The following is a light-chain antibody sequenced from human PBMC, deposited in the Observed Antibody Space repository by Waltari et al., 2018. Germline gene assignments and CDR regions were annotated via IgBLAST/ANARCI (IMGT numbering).Light chain of an antibody. Sequence: DIVMTQSPDSLAVSLGERATINCKSSKSVLFSSNNENYLAWYQQKPGQPPKLLIYWASTRESGVPDRFRGSGSWTDFTLTISSLQAEDVAVYYCQQYYSIPRSFGQGTKLEIK. CDR2: WAS. V-gene: IGKV4-1*01. J-gene: IGKJ2*03. CDR3: QQYYSIPRS. CDR1: KSVLFSSNNENY.